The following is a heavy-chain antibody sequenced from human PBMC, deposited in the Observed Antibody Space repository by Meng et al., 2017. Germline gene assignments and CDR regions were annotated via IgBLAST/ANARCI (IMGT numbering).Heavy chain of an antibody. V-gene: IGHV3-30*01. CDR2: ISYDGSNK. CDR3: ARSSGYLDY. CDR1: GFTYSSYA. J-gene: IGHJ4*02. D-gene: IGHD6-19*01. Sequence: VPRVEAGGGVVQPGCAMGLSCAASGFTYSSYAMHWVRQAPCKGLEWVAVISYDGSNKYYADSVKGRFTISRDNSKNTLYLQMNSLRAEDTAVYYCARSSGYLDYWGQGTLVTVSS.